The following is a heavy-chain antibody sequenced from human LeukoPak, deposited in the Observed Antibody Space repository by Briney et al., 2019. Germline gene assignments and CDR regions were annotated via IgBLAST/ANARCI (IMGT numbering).Heavy chain of an antibody. V-gene: IGHV1-18*04. D-gene: IGHD5-18*01. Sequence: GASVKVSCKASGYTFTSYYMHWVRQAPGQGLEWMGWISAYNGNTNYAQKFQGRVTITADESTSTAYMELSSLRSEDTAVYYCARGTEKVDTAMDTIINYYYYMDVWGKGTTVTISS. CDR1: GYTFTSYY. CDR2: ISAYNGNT. CDR3: ARGTEKVDTAMDTIINYYYYMDV. J-gene: IGHJ6*03.